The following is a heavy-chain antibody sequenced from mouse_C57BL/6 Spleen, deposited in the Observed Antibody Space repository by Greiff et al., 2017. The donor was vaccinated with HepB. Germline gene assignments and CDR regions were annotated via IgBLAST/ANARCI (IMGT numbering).Heavy chain of an antibody. CDR3: AREGFYYYGSEAY. D-gene: IGHD1-1*01. J-gene: IGHJ3*01. V-gene: IGHV1-22*01. CDR1: GYTFTDYN. Sequence: VQLKQSGPELVKPGASVKMSCKASGYTFTDYNMHWVKQSHGKSLEWIGYINPNNGGTSYNQKFKGKATLTVNKSSSTAYMELRSLTSEDSAVYYCAREGFYYYGSEAYWGQGTLVTVSA. CDR2: INPNNGGT.